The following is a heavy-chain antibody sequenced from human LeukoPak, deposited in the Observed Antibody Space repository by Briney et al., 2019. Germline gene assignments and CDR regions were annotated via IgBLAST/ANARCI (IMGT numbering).Heavy chain of an antibody. D-gene: IGHD3-22*01. J-gene: IGHJ3*02. Sequence: GASLKISCKCSGYSFTSYWIGWVRQMPGKRLGWMGIIYPGDSDTRYSPSFQGQVTISADKSISTAYLQWSSLKASDTAIYYCARQAYGSHFDAFDIWGQGTMVTVSS. CDR3: ARQAYGSHFDAFDI. CDR2: IYPGDSDT. V-gene: IGHV5-51*01. CDR1: GYSFTSYW.